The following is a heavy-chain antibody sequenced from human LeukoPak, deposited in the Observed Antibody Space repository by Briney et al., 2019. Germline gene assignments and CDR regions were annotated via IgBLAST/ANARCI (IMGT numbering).Heavy chain of an antibody. V-gene: IGHV3-64*01. Sequence: GGSLRHSRAASGFTLTDFAMHWVRQAPGKGLEYVTCIGRDGSYTYYANSVKGGFTISRDNSKRMLYLQMGSLRADDMAVYYCAREKYSQVAPDVFDIWGQGTMVTVSS. CDR1: GFTLTDFA. CDR2: IGRDGSYT. CDR3: AREKYSQVAPDVFDI. D-gene: IGHD5-12*01. J-gene: IGHJ3*02.